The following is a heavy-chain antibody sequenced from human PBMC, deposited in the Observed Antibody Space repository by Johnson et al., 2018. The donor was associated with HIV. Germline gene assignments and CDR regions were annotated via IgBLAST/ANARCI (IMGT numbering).Heavy chain of an antibody. D-gene: IGHD2-21*02. Sequence: VQLVESGGGVVQPGRSLRLSCAASGFTFSSYAMHWVRQAPDKGLEWVAVISYDGSNKYYADSVKGRYTISRDNSKNTLYLQMNSLRAEDTAVYYCASRGDCGGDCYSAFDIWGQGTMVTVSS. V-gene: IGHV3-30*04. CDR1: GFTFSSYA. CDR2: ISYDGSNK. CDR3: ASRGDCGGDCYSAFDI. J-gene: IGHJ3*02.